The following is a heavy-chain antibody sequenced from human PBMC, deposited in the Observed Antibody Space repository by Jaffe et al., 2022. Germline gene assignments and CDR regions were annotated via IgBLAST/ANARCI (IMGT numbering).Heavy chain of an antibody. CDR2: IYYSGST. CDR1: GGSISSSSYY. D-gene: IGHD2-15*01. CDR3: ARHRDIVVVVAPFDI. V-gene: IGHV4-39*01. J-gene: IGHJ3*02. Sequence: QLQLQESGPGLVKPSETLSLTCTVSGGSISSSSYYWGWIRQPPGKGLEWIGSIYYSGSTYYNPSLKSRVTISVDTSKNQFSLKLSSVTAADTAVYYCARHRDIVVVVAPFDIWGQGTMVTVSS.